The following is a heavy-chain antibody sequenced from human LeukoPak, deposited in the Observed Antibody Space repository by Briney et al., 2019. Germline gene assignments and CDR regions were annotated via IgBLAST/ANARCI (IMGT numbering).Heavy chain of an antibody. CDR1: GYTFTSYY. D-gene: IGHD5-12*01. CDR2: INPTGGST. J-gene: IGHJ3*02. CDR3: ATHSLHKSVATGSRHAFDI. Sequence: GASVKVSCKASGYTFTSYYMHWVRQAPGQGLEWMGLINPTGGSTGYAQKFQGRVTMTEDTSTDTAYMELSSLRSEDTAVYYCATHSLHKSVATGSRHAFDIWGQGTMVTVSS. V-gene: IGHV1-46*01.